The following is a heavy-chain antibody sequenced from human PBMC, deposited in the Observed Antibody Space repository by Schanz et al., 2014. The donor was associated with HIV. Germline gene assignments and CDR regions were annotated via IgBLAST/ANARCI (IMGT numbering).Heavy chain of an antibody. J-gene: IGHJ6*02. CDR2: IYSNGGTT. CDR3: VRLMSSDYDFYHYGMDV. D-gene: IGHD4-17*01. CDR1: GFTFSSHW. V-gene: IGHV3-74*02. Sequence: VQLVESGGGLVQPGGSLRLSCAASGFTFSSHWMHWVRHAPGKGLGWVSRIYSNGGTTDYADSVKGRFTISRDNAKNTLYLQMNSLRAEDTAVYYCVRLMSSDYDFYHYGMDVWGQGTTVIVSS.